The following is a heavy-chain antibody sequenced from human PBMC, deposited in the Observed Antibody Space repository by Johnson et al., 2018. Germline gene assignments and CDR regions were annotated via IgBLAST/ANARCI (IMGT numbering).Heavy chain of an antibody. CDR3: ARVTWKDRAFDI. V-gene: IGHV3-13*01. CDR2: IGTAGDT. J-gene: IGHJ3*02. CDR1: GFTFSRFD. Sequence: VRLGQSGGGLVQPGGSLRLCCAASGFTFSRFDMHWVRQPPGNGLEWVSAIGTAGDTFYPGSVKDRFTLPSYTAKNALYCQMNSLRAGETGVVYCARVTWKDRAFDILGQGTMVTVSS. D-gene: IGHD1-1*01.